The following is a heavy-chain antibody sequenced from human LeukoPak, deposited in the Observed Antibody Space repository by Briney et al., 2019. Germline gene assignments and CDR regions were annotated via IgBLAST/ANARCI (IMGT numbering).Heavy chain of an antibody. D-gene: IGHD2-21*02. J-gene: IGHJ6*03. Sequence: ASVKVSCKASGYTFTSYYMHWVRQAPGQGLEWMGIINPSGGSTSYAQKFQGRVTITADKSTSTAYMELSSLRSEDTAVYYCAFPLAYCGGDTLCYMDVWGKGTTVTVSS. CDR3: AFPLAYCGGDTLCYMDV. CDR2: INPSGGST. CDR1: GYTFTSYY. V-gene: IGHV1-46*01.